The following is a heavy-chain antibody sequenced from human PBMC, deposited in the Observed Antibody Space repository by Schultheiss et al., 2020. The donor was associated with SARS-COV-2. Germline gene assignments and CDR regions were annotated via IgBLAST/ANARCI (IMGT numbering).Heavy chain of an antibody. V-gene: IGHV1-2*02. CDR3: ARDPLYSSGWAPWYYYGMDV. CDR2: INPNSGGT. J-gene: IGHJ6*02. Sequence: ASVKVSCKASGYTFTGYYMHWVRQAPGQGLEWMGWINPNSGGTNYAQKFQGRVTMTRDTSISTAYMELSRLRSDDKAVYYCARDPLYSSGWAPWYYYGMDVWGQGTTVTVSS. D-gene: IGHD6-19*01. CDR1: GYTFTGYY.